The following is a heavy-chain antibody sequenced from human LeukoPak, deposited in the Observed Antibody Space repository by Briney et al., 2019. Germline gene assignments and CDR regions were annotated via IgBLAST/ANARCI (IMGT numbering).Heavy chain of an antibody. V-gene: IGHV5-51*01. J-gene: IGHJ5*02. D-gene: IGHD6-13*01. CDR2: IYPGDSDT. CDR3: AAAYGSSPNWFNP. CDR1: GYSFTSYW. Sequence: GESLKISCKGSGYSFTSYWIGWVRQIPGKGLEWMGIIYPGDSDTRYSPSFQGQVTISADKSISTAYLQWRSLKASDTAIYFCAAAYGSSPNWFNPWGQGTLVTVFS.